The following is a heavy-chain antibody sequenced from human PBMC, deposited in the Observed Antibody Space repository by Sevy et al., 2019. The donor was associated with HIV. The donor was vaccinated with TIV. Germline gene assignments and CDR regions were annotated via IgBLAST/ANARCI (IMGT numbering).Heavy chain of an antibody. CDR3: HGDYDSTQLASYYYYGMDV. Sequence: GGSLRLSCAASGFTLSSYAMSWVRQAPGKGLEWVSTIRGSGGSTYYADSVKGRFTISRDNSKNTLYLQMNSLRAEDTAVYYCHGDYDSTQLASYYYYGMDVWGQGTTVTVSS. CDR2: IRGSGGST. V-gene: IGHV3-23*01. CDR1: GFTLSSYA. D-gene: IGHD3-22*01. J-gene: IGHJ6*02.